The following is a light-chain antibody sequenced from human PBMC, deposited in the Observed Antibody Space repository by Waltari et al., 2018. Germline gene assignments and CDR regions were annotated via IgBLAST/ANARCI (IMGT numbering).Light chain of an antibody. V-gene: IGLV2-23*02. CDR2: EVA. CDR1: RSDVGHYNL. J-gene: IGLJ3*02. CDR3: CSYAASSTWV. Sequence: QSALTQPASVSGSPGQSITISCTGTRSDVGHYNLVSWYQQHPGKAPKLMIYEVATRPSGVSNRFSGSKSGNTASLTISGLQAEDEADYYCCSYAASSTWVFGGGTKLTVL.